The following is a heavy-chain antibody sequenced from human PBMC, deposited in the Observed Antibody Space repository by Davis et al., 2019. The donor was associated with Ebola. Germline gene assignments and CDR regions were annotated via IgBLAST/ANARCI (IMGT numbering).Heavy chain of an antibody. D-gene: IGHD1-26*01. CDR1: GYSISSGYY. J-gene: IGHJ4*02. Sequence: SETLSLTCTVSGYSISSGYYWGWIRQPPGKGLEWIGSIYHSGSTYYNPSLKSRVTISVDTSKNQFSLKLSSVTAADTAVYYCASDYSGSLGDYWGQGTLVTVSS. CDR2: IYHSGST. CDR3: ASDYSGSLGDY. V-gene: IGHV4-38-2*02.